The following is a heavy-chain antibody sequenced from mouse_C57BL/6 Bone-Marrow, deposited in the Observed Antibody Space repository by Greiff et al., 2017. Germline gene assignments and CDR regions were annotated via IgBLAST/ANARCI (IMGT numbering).Heavy chain of an antibody. J-gene: IGHJ3*01. CDR3: TTWSYLAWGAY. CDR2: IDPENGDT. V-gene: IGHV14-4*01. CDR1: GFNIKDDY. D-gene: IGHD1-1*01. Sequence: VQLQQSGAELVRPGASVKLSCTASGFNIKDDYMHWVKQRPEQGLEWIGWIDPENGDTEYASKFQGKATITADTSSNTAYLKLSSLTSEDTSVYYCTTWSYLAWGAYWGQGTLVTVSA.